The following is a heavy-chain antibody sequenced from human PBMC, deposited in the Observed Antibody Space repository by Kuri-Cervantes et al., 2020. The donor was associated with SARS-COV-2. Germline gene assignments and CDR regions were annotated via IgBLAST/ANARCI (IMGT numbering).Heavy chain of an antibody. V-gene: IGHV3-23*01. D-gene: IGHD6-13*01. CDR3: AKDLAASVTRGYFDY. CDR1: GFTFSNYA. CDR2: ISNSGGSP. J-gene: IGHJ4*02. Sequence: GESLKISCAASGFTFSNYAMNSVRQATGKGLEWVPSISNSGGSPYYADSVKGRFTIPRENSTNTLYLQMNSLRAEDTAVYYCAKDLAASVTRGYFDYWGQGTLVTVSS.